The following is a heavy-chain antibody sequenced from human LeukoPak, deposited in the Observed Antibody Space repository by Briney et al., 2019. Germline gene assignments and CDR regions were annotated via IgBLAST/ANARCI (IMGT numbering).Heavy chain of an antibody. V-gene: IGHV4-4*02. D-gene: IGHD1-26*01. J-gene: IGHJ4*02. CDR1: GFTFSSYSM. CDR2: VFHSGST. Sequence: GSLRLSCAASGFTFSSYSMNWVRQAPGKGLEWTGEVFHSGSTNYNPSLESRLSISMDKSNNRFSLKLSSMTAADTAVYYCAREVLGARAFEYWGQGILVTVSS. CDR3: AREVLGARAFEY.